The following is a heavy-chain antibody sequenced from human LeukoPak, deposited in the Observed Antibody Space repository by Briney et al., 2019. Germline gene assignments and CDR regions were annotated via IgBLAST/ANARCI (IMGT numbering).Heavy chain of an antibody. CDR1: GFTFSTFA. CDR2: IFPSGGEI. CDR3: AKNGDRGAYCTGGTCYPYFYYYMDV. J-gene: IGHJ6*03. V-gene: IGHV3-23*01. Sequence: GGSLRLSCAASGFTFSTFAMIWVRQPPGKGLEWVSSIFPSGGEIHYADSVRGRFTISRDNSKSTLSLQMNSLRAEDTAIYYCAKNGDRGAYCTGGTCYPYFYYYMDVWGKGTTVTI. D-gene: IGHD2-15*01.